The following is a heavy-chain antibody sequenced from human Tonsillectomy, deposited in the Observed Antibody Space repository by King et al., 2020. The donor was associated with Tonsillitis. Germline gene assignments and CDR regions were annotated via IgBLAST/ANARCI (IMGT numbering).Heavy chain of an antibody. D-gene: IGHD6-19*01. CDR3: ARETGGWRAFDY. CDR2: IKPDSGGT. J-gene: IGHJ4*02. V-gene: IGHV1-2*07. Sequence: VQLVESGAEVKKPGVSVKVSCKASGYSFTDYSVHWVRQAPGQGLEWMGWIKPDSGGTNYAHKFDGRVTMTRDTSINTVYMELTGLRSDDTAVYYCARETGGWRAFDYWGQGALVTVSS. CDR1: GYSFTDYS.